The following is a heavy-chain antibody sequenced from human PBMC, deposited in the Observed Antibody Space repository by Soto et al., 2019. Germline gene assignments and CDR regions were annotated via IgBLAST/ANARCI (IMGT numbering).Heavy chain of an antibody. D-gene: IGHD6-13*01. Sequence: ASVKVSCKASGYTFTSYAMHWVRQAPGQRLEWMGWINAGNGNTKYSQKFQGRVTITRDTSASTAYMELSSLRSEDTAVYYCASLGRSSSSWYRDYYYGMDVWGQGTTVTVSS. V-gene: IGHV1-3*01. J-gene: IGHJ6*02. CDR1: GYTFTSYA. CDR2: INAGNGNT. CDR3: ASLGRSSSSWYRDYYYGMDV.